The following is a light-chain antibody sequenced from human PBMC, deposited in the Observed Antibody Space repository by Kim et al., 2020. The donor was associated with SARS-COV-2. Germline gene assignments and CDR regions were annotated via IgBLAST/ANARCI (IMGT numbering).Light chain of an antibody. CDR3: QQSYRTPQWT. J-gene: IGKJ1*01. CDR1: QSISSY. CDR2: AAS. Sequence: DIQMTQSPSSLSASVGDRVTITCRASQSISSYLNWYQQKPGKAPKLLIYAASSLQSGVPSRFSGSGSGTDFTLTISSLRPEDFGTYYCQQSYRTPQWTFGLGTKVDIK. V-gene: IGKV1-39*01.